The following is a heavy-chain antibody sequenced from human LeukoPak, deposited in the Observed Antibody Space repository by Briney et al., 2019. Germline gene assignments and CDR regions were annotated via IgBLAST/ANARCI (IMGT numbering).Heavy chain of an antibody. Sequence: GGSLRLSCAASGFTFSSYSMNWVRQAPGKGLGYVSAISSNGGSTYYANSVKGRFTISRDNSKNTLYLQMGSLRAEDMAVYYCARARIAAAGLAGWYFDLWGRGTLVTVSS. CDR1: GFTFSSYS. CDR2: ISSNGGST. V-gene: IGHV3-64*01. CDR3: ARARIAAAGLAGWYFDL. J-gene: IGHJ2*01. D-gene: IGHD6-13*01.